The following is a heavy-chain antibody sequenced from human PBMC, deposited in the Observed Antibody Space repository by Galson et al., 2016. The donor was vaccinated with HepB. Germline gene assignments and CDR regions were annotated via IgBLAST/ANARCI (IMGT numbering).Heavy chain of an antibody. CDR1: GYSFTNYW. J-gene: IGHJ4*02. D-gene: IGHD2-15*01. CDR2: IYPGDSDT. CDR3: ARSGLGYCTDGSGFMDY. Sequence: QSGAEVKKSGESLKISCKGSGYSFTNYWIGWVRQMPGKGLEWMGIIYPGDSDTRYSPSLQGQVTISADKSISTAYLQWSSLKASDTAMYYCARSGLGYCTDGSGFMDYWGQGTLVTVSS. V-gene: IGHV5-51*01.